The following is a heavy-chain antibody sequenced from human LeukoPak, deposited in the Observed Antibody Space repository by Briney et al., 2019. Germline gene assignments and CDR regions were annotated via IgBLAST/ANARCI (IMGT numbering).Heavy chain of an antibody. CDR2: VYDSGST. J-gene: IGHJ6*02. V-gene: IGHV4-59*01. D-gene: IGHD1-26*01. CDR1: GVSISGYY. CDR3: VRGGGVYGMDV. Sequence: SETLSLTCTVFGVSISGYYWSWVRQSPGKGMEWIGCVYDSGSTNYNPSLKIRVTISTDTSLNQFSLKLNSVTAADTAVYYCVRGGGVYGMDVWGQGTTVTVSS.